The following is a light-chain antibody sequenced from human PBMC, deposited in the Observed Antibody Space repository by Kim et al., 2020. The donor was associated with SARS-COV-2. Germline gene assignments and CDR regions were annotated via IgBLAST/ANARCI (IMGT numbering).Light chain of an antibody. CDR2: KDS. CDR3: YSVADNNRV. J-gene: IGLJ3*02. Sequence: SYELTQPSSVSVSPGQTARITCSGDVLAKKYARWFQQKPGQAPVLVIYKDSERPSGIPERFSGSSSGTTVTLTISGAQVEDEADYYCYSVADNNRV. CDR1: VLAKKY. V-gene: IGLV3-27*01.